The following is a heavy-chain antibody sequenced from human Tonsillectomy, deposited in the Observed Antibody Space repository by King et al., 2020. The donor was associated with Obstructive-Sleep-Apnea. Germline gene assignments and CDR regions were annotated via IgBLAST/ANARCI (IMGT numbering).Heavy chain of an antibody. D-gene: IGHD2-8*01. CDR2: IYSGGTT. V-gene: IGHV3-66*01. Sequence: DVQLVESGGGLVQPGGSLRLSCSVSEVTGRSNYMSWVRQAPGKGLEWVSVIYSGGTTYYADSVKGRFTISRDNSANTVYLQMNSVRAEDTAVYYCARGGGGLIIADAFDVWGQGTMVIVSS. J-gene: IGHJ3*01. CDR1: EVTGRSNY. CDR3: ARGGGGLIIADAFDV.